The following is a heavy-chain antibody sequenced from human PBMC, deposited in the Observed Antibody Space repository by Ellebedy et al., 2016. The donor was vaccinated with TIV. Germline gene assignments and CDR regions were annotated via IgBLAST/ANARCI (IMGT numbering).Heavy chain of an antibody. CDR3: ARVDLGLAFHH. Sequence: GGSLRLSCVVSGFSISSNYMSWVRQAPGKGLEWVSIIYSAGNTYYADSAKGRFTISRDTSKNTLYLQMNSLGGEDTAVYYCARVDLGLAFHHWGRGALVTVSS. CDR1: GFSISSNY. J-gene: IGHJ4*02. D-gene: IGHD1-26*01. V-gene: IGHV3-53*01. CDR2: IYSAGNT.